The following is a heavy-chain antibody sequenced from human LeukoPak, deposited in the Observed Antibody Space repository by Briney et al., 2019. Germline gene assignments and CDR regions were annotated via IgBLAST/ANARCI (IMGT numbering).Heavy chain of an antibody. CDR2: IFPGDSDT. CDR3: ARQKDGYFDY. D-gene: IGHD2-15*01. J-gene: IGHJ4*02. V-gene: IGHV5-51*01. CDR1: GYSFISYW. Sequence: GESLKISCKCSGYSFISYWIAGVRQLPGKGLEWMGIIFPGDSDTRYSPSFQGQITISADKSISTAFLQWSSLKASDSAMYYCARQKDGYFDYWGQGTLVTVSS.